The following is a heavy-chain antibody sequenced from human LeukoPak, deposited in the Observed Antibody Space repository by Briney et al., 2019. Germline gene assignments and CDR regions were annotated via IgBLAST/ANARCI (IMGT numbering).Heavy chain of an antibody. D-gene: IGHD3-16*01. CDR2: ISAYNGNT. CDR1: GYTFTSHG. J-gene: IGHJ4*02. CDR3: ARDVGRSYDLDY. Sequence: GASVKVSCKASGYTFTSHGISWVRQAPGQGLEWMGWISAYNGNTDYAQSLQGRVTMTIDTSTSTVYMELRSLRSDDTAVYYCARDVGRSYDLDYWGQGTLVTVSS. V-gene: IGHV1-18*01.